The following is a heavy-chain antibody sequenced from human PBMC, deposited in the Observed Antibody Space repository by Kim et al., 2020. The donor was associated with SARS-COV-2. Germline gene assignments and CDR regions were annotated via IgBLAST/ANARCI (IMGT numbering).Heavy chain of an antibody. J-gene: IGHJ2*01. V-gene: IGHV3-11*05. CDR3: VRVSSVALADCYFDL. CDR2: ISSSSSYT. CDR1: GFTFSEYY. Sequence: GGSLRLSCSASGFTFSEYYMRWIRQAPGKGLEWVSYISSSSSYTNYADSVKGRFTISRDNAKNSLYLQMNSLRAEDTAVYYCVRVSSVALADCYFDLWGRGTLVTVSS. D-gene: IGHD3-3*02.